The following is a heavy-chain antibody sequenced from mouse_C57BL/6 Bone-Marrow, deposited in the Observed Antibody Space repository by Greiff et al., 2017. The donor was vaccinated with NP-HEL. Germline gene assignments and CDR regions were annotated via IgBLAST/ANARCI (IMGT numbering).Heavy chain of an antibody. Sequence: VQLQQSGAELARPGASVKLSCKASGYTFTSYGISWVKQSTGQGLEWIGEIYPRSGNTYYNEKFKGKATLTADKSSSTAYMELRSLTSEDSAVYFCARKRGILDRYFEVWGTWTTVTVAS. V-gene: IGHV1-81*01. J-gene: IGHJ1*03. D-gene: IGHD2-10*02. CDR3: ARKRGILDRYFEV. CDR2: IYPRSGNT. CDR1: GYTFTSYG.